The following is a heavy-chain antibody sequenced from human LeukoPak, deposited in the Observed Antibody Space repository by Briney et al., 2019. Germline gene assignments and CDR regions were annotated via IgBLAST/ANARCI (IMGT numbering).Heavy chain of an antibody. D-gene: IGHD3-3*01. CDR2: IYSGGST. V-gene: IGHV3-66*01. CDR1: GFTVCSNY. Sequence: GGSLRLSCAASGFTVCSNYMSWVRPAPGKGLEWVSDIYSGGSTYYADSVKGRFTISRDNSKNTLYLQMNSVRAEDTAVYYCAREGLYEFWSAQRPYFDYWGQGTLVTVSS. J-gene: IGHJ4*02. CDR3: AREGLYEFWSAQRPYFDY.